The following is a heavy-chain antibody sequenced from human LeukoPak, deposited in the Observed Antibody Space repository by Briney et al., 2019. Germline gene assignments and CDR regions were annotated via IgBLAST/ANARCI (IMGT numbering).Heavy chain of an antibody. V-gene: IGHV3-7*01. J-gene: IGHJ4*02. Sequence: GGSLRLSCAAPGFTFSSCWMSWVRLAPGMGLEWVANIKGDGSQKYYVDSVKGRFTISRDNAKSSLYLQMNSLRAEDTAVYYCARDWRDGYNQVFDYWGQGTLVTVSS. CDR1: GFTFSSCW. CDR3: ARDWRDGYNQVFDY. D-gene: IGHD5-24*01. CDR2: IKGDGSQK.